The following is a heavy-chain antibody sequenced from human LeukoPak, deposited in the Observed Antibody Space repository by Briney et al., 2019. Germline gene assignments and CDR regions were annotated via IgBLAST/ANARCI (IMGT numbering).Heavy chain of an antibody. CDR3: AKATAPHLGYAFDI. V-gene: IGHV3-23*01. J-gene: IGHJ3*02. Sequence: PGGSLRLSRAASGFTFTNYAINWVRQAPGKGLEWVSAISGRGANTYYADSVKGRFTISRDNSKNTLYLQMSTLRAEDTAVYYCAKATAPHLGYAFDIWGQGTMVIVFS. CDR2: ISGRGANT. D-gene: IGHD7-27*01. CDR1: GFTFTNYA.